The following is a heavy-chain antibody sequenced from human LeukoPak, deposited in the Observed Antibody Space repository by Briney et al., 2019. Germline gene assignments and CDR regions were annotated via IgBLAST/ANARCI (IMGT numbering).Heavy chain of an antibody. V-gene: IGHV3-23*01. CDR1: GFTFSSYG. J-gene: IGHJ4*02. CDR2: ISGSAYNT. Sequence: GGSLRLSCAASGFTFSSYGMSWVRQAPGKGLEWVSTISGSAYNTYYADSVKGRFTISRDNSANTLYLQMNNLRAEDTALYYCAKHSGSYFIYYVDSWGQGTLVTVSS. D-gene: IGHD1-26*01. CDR3: AKHSGSYFIYYVDS.